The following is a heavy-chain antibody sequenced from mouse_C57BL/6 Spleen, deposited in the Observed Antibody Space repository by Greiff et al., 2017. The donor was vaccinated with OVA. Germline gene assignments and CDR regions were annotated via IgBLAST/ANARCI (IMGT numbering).Heavy chain of an antibody. CDR1: GYTFTDYY. J-gene: IGHJ1*03. Sequence: VQLQQSGPELVKPGASVKISCKASGYTFTDYYMNWVKQSHGKSLEWIGDINPNNGGTSYNQKFKGKATLTVDKSSSTAYMELRSLTSEDSAVYYCARSGITTVANWYFDVWGTGTTVTVSS. V-gene: IGHV1-26*01. CDR3: ARSGITTVANWYFDV. D-gene: IGHD1-1*01. CDR2: INPNNGGT.